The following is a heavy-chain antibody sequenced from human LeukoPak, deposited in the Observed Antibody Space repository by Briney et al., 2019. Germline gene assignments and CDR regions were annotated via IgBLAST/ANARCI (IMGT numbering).Heavy chain of an antibody. J-gene: IGHJ3*02. D-gene: IGHD3-10*01. CDR3: ASFPPYMVRTDAFDI. CDR1: GFTFSSYW. CDR2: IKQDGSEK. V-gene: IGHV3-7*01. Sequence: GGSLRLSCAASGFTFSSYWMSWVRQAPGKGLEWVANIKQDGSEKYYVDSVKGRFTISRDNAKNSLYLQMNSLRAEDTAVYYCASFPPYMVRTDAFDIWGQGTMVTVSS.